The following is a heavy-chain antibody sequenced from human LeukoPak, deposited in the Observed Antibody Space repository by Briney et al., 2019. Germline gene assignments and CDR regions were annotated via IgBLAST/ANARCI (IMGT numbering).Heavy chain of an antibody. D-gene: IGHD4-23*01. Sequence: PGRSLRLSCAASGFTFSSYGMTWVRQAPGKGLEWLASIKHDGEYYVDSVKGRFTISRDNAKNSLYLQMNSLRVDDTAVYYCAREGGGTDMWGQGTLVTVSS. CDR2: IKHDGE. CDR3: AREGGGTDM. CDR1: GFTFSSYG. V-gene: IGHV3-7*05. J-gene: IGHJ4*02.